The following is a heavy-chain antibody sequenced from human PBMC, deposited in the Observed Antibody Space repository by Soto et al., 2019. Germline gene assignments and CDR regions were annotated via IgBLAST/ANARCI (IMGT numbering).Heavy chain of an antibody. CDR2: IYYSGST. J-gene: IGHJ2*01. D-gene: IGHD3-10*01. V-gene: IGHV4-59*08. Sequence: SETLSLTCTVSGGSISSYYWSWIRQPPGKGLEWIGYIYYSGSTNYNPSLKSRVTISVDTSKNQFSLKLSSVTAADTAVYYCARHPLLWFGELSPDWYFDLWGRGTLVT. CDR3: ARHPLLWFGELSPDWYFDL. CDR1: GGSISSYY.